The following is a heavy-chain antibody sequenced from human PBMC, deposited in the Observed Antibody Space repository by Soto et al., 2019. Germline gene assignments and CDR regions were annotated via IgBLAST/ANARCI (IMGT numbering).Heavy chain of an antibody. CDR1: GGSISSSSYY. V-gene: IGHV4-39*01. CDR2: IYYTGST. J-gene: IGHJ4*02. Sequence: SETLSLTCTVSGGSISSSSYYWGWIRQPPGTGLEWIGSIYYTGSTYYTPSLESRVTISVDTSKNQFSLKLSSVTAADTAVFYCARLPGITTLRRDYWGQGTLVTVSS. CDR3: ARLPGITTLRRDY. D-gene: IGHD3-3*01.